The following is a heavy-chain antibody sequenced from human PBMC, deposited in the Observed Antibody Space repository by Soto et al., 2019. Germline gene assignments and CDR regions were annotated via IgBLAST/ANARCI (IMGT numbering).Heavy chain of an antibody. J-gene: IGHJ3*02. Sequence: GGSLRLSCAASGFTFSTYAMHWVRQAPGKGLEWVAFMSNDGSTIVYADSVKGRFTISRDNAKNTLYLQMSSLRVEDTAVYFCVRDRGYPDSFDIWGQGTVVTVSS. CDR3: VRDRGYPDSFDI. D-gene: IGHD3-10*01. CDR2: MSNDGSTI. V-gene: IGHV3-30*04. CDR1: GFTFSTYA.